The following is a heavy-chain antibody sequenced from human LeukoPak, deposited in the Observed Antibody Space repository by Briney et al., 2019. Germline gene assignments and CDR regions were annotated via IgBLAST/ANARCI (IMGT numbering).Heavy chain of an antibody. V-gene: IGHV4-59*01. D-gene: IGHD5-24*01. CDR3: ARVEVDGIDP. Sequence: SETLSLTCSVSGDSITGYYWSWIRQPPGKGLEWIGYIHYSGNTNYNPSLKSRVTISVDTSKNQFSLKLSSATAADTAVYYCARVEVDGIDPWGQGTLVTVSS. J-gene: IGHJ5*02. CDR2: IHYSGNT. CDR1: GDSITGYY.